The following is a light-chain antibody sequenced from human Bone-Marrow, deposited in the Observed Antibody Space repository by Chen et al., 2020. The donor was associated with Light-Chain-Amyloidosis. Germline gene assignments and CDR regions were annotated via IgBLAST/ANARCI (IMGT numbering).Light chain of an antibody. V-gene: IGLV1-44*01. J-gene: IGLJ3*02. Sequence: QSVLTQPPSASGTPGQRVTISCSGSSSNIGSNTVNWYQQLPGTAPKLLLYSNNQRPSGVPDRFAGSKSGTSASLASSGLKSEEEDDYYCAAWDDSLNGPVFGGGTKLTVL. CDR1: SSNIGSNT. CDR2: SNN. CDR3: AAWDDSLNGPV.